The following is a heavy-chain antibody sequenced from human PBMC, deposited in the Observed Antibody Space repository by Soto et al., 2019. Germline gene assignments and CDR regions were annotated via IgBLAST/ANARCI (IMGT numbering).Heavy chain of an antibody. CDR2: INHSGST. CDR3: ARHNIEGGYRYFEN. V-gene: IGHV4-34*01. J-gene: IGHJ4*02. D-gene: IGHD1-26*01. Sequence: SETLSLTCAVYGGSFSGYYWTWIRQPPGTGLEWIGEINHSGSTNYNPSLKSRVTISVDTSKNQFSLKLTSVTAADTAVYYCARHNIEGGYRYFENWGQGTLVTVSS. CDR1: GGSFSGYY.